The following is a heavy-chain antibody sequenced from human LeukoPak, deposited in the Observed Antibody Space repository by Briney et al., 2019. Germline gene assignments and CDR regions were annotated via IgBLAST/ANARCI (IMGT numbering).Heavy chain of an antibody. CDR2: IYHTGST. D-gene: IGHD2-21*02. CDR1: GDSISTDYY. Sequence: SETLSLTCSVSGDSISTDYYWAWIRQPPGKGLEWFGSIYHTGSTYYNPSLKSRGFISIDTSKNQFSLKVISVTAADTAVYYCARGRSGYGGDSGIASCDHWGLGTLVTVSS. J-gene: IGHJ4*02. CDR3: ARGRSGYGGDSGIASCDH. V-gene: IGHV4-38-2*02.